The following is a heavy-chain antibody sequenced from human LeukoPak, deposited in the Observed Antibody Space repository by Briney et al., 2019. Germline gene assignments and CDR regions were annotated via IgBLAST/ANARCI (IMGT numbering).Heavy chain of an antibody. CDR2: INPNSGGT. D-gene: IGHD6-19*01. V-gene: IGHV1-2*02. Sequence: ASVKVSCKASGYTFTGYYMYWVRQAPRQGLEWMGWINPNSGGTNYAQKFQGRVTMTRDTSISTPYMELSRVRSEDRAVYYCARDLKRGYSSGRYSWGTGSSNDYWGQGTLVTVSS. J-gene: IGHJ4*02. CDR1: GYTFTGYY. CDR3: ARDLKRGYSSGRYSWGTGSSNDY.